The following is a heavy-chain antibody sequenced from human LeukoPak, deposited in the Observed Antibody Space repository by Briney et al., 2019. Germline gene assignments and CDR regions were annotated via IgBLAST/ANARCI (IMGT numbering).Heavy chain of an antibody. CDR1: GFTFSSYW. V-gene: IGHV3-74*03. J-gene: IGHJ4*02. Sequence: GGSLRLSCAASGFTFSSYWMHWVRQAPGKGLVWVSRINSDGSSMTYADSVKGRFTISRDNAKNTLYLKMNSLRVEDTAVYYCAREGRVSGYDFDCWGQGTLVTVSS. CDR2: INSDGSSM. D-gene: IGHD5-12*01. CDR3: AREGRVSGYDFDC.